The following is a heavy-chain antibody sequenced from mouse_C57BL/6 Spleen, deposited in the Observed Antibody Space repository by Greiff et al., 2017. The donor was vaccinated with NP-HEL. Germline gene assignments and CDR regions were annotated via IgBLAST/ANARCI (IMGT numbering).Heavy chain of an antibody. Sequence: VQGVESGAELVRPGASVTLSCKASGYTFTDYEMHWVKQTPVHGLEWIGAIDPETGGTAYNQKFKGKAILTADKSSSTAYMELRSLTSEDSAVYYCTREEGKTAPFDYWGQGTTLTVSS. CDR3: TREEGKTAPFDY. J-gene: IGHJ2*01. CDR1: GYTFTDYE. D-gene: IGHD3-2*01. V-gene: IGHV1-15*01. CDR2: IDPETGGT.